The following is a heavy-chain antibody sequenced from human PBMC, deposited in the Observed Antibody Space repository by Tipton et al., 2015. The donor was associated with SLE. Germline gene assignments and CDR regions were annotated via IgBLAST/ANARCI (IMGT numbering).Heavy chain of an antibody. CDR2: INHSGST. CDR1: GGSISSSSYY. CDR3: ASPSRGY. D-gene: IGHD3-10*01. J-gene: IGHJ4*02. Sequence: TLSLTCTVSGGSISSSSYYWGWIRQPPGKGLEWIGEINHSGSTNYNPSLKSRVTISVDTSKNQFSLKLSSVTAADTAVYYCASPSRGYWGQGTLVTVSS. V-gene: IGHV4-39*07.